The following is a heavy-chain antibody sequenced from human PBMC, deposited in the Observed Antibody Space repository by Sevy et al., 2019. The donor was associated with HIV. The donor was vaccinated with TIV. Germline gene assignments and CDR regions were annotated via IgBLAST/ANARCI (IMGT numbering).Heavy chain of an antibody. D-gene: IGHD3-22*01. V-gene: IGHV3-30-3*01. CDR3: ARDEVKIVVVGGVYYYYYYGMDV. Sequence: GGSLRLSCAASGFTFSSYAMHWVRQAPGKGLEWVAVISYDGSNKYYADSVKGRFTISRDNSKNTLYLQMNSLRAEDTAGYYCARDEVKIVVVGGVYYYYYYGMDVWGQGTTVTVSS. CDR2: ISYDGSNK. J-gene: IGHJ6*02. CDR1: GFTFSSYA.